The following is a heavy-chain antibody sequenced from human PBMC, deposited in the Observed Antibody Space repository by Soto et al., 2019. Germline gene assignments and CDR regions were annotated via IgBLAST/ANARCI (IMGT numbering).Heavy chain of an antibody. CDR1: GGSISSSSYY. J-gene: IGHJ4*02. Sequence: SETLSLTCTVSGGSISSSSYYWGWIRQPPGKGLEWIGSIYYSGSTYYNPSLKSRVTISVDTSKNQFSLKLSSVTAADTAVYYCATEGHSFRGNKNKKFDYWGQGTLVTVSS. CDR2: IYYSGST. CDR3: ATEGHSFRGNKNKKFDY. D-gene: IGHD5-18*01. V-gene: IGHV4-39*01.